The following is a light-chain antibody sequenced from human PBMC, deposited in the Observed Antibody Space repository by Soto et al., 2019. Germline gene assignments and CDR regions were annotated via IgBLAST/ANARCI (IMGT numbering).Light chain of an antibody. CDR3: QSYDSSLSGWVV. V-gene: IGLV1-40*01. Sequence: QSVLTQPRSVSGAPGQRVTISCTGSSSNIGAGYDVHWYQQLPGTAPKLLIYGNSNRPSGVPDRFSGSKSGTSASLAITGLQAEDEADYYCQSYDSSLSGWVVFGGGTKLTVL. CDR2: GNS. J-gene: IGLJ2*01. CDR1: SSNIGAGYD.